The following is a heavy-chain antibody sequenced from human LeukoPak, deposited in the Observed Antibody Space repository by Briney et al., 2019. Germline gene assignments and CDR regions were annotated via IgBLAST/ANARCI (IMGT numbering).Heavy chain of an antibody. V-gene: IGHV4-59*01. CDR3: ARGGAYYYDSSGYYYYFDY. CDR1: GGSISSYY. D-gene: IGHD3-22*01. CDR2: IYYSGST. J-gene: IGHJ4*02. Sequence: SETLSLTCTISGGSISSYYWSWIRQPPGKGLEWIGYIYYSGSTNYNPSLKSRVTISVDTSKNQFSLKLSSVTAADTAVYYCARGGAYYYDSSGYYYYFDYWGQGTLVTVSS.